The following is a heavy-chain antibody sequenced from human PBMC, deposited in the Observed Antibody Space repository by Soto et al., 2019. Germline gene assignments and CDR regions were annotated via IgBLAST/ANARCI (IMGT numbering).Heavy chain of an antibody. D-gene: IGHD3-3*01. J-gene: IGHJ4*02. V-gene: IGHV4-39*01. CDR1: AHSINNLKYC. Sequence: PSETRSHSCSFSAHSINNLKYCLSWIRPPPGKGLEWIGSIYYRGNAYYNPSLQTRVTISLDKSKSQFSLKLNSVTAADSAVYFCARLEGRATISYYFDVWVPGALVTVSS. CDR3: ARLEGRATISYYFDV. CDR2: IYYRGNA.